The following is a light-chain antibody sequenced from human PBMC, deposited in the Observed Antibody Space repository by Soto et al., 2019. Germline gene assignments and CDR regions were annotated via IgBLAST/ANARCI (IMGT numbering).Light chain of an antibody. Sequence: EIVLTQSPGALSLSPGERAALSRRASQRLSSSSLAWYQQKPGHGPRLLIYGASRRATGIPDRFSATESGTDFTLTISSLEPEDFAVYFCQQYDSTPWTFGQGTKVDIK. V-gene: IGKV3-20*01. CDR3: QQYDSTPWT. CDR2: GAS. CDR1: QRLSSSS. J-gene: IGKJ1*01.